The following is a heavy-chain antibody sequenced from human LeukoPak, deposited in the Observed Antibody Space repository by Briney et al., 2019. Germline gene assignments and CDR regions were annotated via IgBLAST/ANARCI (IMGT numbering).Heavy chain of an antibody. Sequence: SETLSLTCTVSGGSIRTSSYYWGWIRQPPGKGLEWIGSIFYSGNTYYNPSLKSRVTISVDTSENQFSLKLTSATAAVTAVYYCARVGNDFWSGYYGDSYYYFMDVWGKGTTVTVSS. D-gene: IGHD3-3*01. CDR3: ARVGNDFWSGYYGDSYYYFMDV. V-gene: IGHV4-39*07. CDR1: GGSIRTSSYY. J-gene: IGHJ6*03. CDR2: IFYSGNT.